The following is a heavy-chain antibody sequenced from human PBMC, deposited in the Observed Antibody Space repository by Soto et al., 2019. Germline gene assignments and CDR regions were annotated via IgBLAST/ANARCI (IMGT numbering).Heavy chain of an antibody. Sequence: EVQLSQSGGGLVRPGGSLRLSCAGSGFTFDDYAINWVRQAPGKGLEWVSGISGSCNQIDYTDSVDGRFIISMDDSKNTVFLQMNGLSAEDTAVYFCAKNQDWNRPAPGAFDVWGQGTTVTVTS. CDR1: GFTFDDYA. D-gene: IGHD1-1*01. CDR3: AKNQDWNRPAPGAFDV. V-gene: IGHV3-23*01. J-gene: IGHJ3*01. CDR2: ISGSCNQI.